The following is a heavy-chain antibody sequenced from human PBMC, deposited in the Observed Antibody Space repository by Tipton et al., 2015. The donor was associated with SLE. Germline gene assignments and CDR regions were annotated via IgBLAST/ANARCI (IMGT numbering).Heavy chain of an antibody. CDR3: ARGVTDSSGYPYYYYFMDV. J-gene: IGHJ6*03. Sequence: QLVQSGAEAKKPGASVKVSCKASGYTFTSYGINWVRQAPGQGLEWMGWISGYNGNTNYAQKLQGRVTMTTDTSTSTAYMELRSLRSDDTAVYYCARGVTDSSGYPYYYYFMDVWGKGTTVTVSS. V-gene: IGHV1-18*01. CDR1: GYTFTSYG. CDR2: ISGYNGNT. D-gene: IGHD3-22*01.